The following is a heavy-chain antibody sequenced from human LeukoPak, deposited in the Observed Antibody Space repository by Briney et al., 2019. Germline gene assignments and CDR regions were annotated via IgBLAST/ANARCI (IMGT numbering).Heavy chain of an antibody. CDR2: IRTKIEGETT. D-gene: IGHD1-26*01. Sequence: GGSLRLSCAASGFNFNYVWMNWVRQAPGKGLEWVGRIRTKIEGETTDYAAPVKGRFTISRDDSKTTLYLHMNSLKTEDSAVYYCTTERNWELLRPYGLDIWGQGTTVTVSS. CDR1: GFNFNYVW. CDR3: TTERNWELLRPYGLDI. V-gene: IGHV3-15*01. J-gene: IGHJ6*02.